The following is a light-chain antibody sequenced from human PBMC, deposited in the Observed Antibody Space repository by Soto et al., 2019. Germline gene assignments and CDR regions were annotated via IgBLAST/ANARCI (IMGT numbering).Light chain of an antibody. CDR3: QQYGSSPT. CDR2: GAS. CDR1: QSVSSSY. J-gene: IGKJ1*01. V-gene: IGKV3-20*01. Sequence: EIVLTQSPGTLSLSPGERGTLSFMASQSVSSSYLAWYQQKPGQAPRLLIYGASSRATGIPDRFSGSGSGTDFTLTISRLEPEDFAVYYCQQYGSSPTFGQGTKVDIK.